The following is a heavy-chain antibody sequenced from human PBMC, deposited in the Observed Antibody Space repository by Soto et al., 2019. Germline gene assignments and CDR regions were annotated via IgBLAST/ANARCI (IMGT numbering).Heavy chain of an antibody. V-gene: IGHV3-21*01. CDR3: ARELLNYYGSGSLDY. D-gene: IGHD3-10*01. J-gene: IGHJ4*02. Sequence: GGSLRLSCAASGFTFSSYSMNWVRQAPGKGLEWVSSISSRSSYIYYADSVKGRFTISRDNAKNSLYLQMNSLRAEDTAVYYCARELLNYYGSGSLDYWGQGTLVTVSS. CDR1: GFTFSSYS. CDR2: ISSRSSYI.